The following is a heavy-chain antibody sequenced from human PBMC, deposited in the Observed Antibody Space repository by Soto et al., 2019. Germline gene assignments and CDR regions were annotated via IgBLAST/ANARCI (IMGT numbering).Heavy chain of an antibody. Sequence: GGSLRLSCAASGFTFSSYAMHWVRQAPGKGLEYVSAISSNGGSTYYANSVKGRFTISRDNSKNTLYLQMGSLRAEDMAVYYCARDTKSGGYSLDYWGQGTLVTVSS. D-gene: IGHD1-26*01. CDR2: ISSNGGST. V-gene: IGHV3-64*01. CDR1: GFTFSSYA. J-gene: IGHJ4*02. CDR3: ARDTKSGGYSLDY.